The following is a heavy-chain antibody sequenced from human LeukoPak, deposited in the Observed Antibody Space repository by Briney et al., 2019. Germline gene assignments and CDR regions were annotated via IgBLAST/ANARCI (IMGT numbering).Heavy chain of an antibody. CDR3: ARDRTKPVSRRYNWFDP. J-gene: IGHJ5*02. D-gene: IGHD2-8*01. V-gene: IGHV3-48*03. Sequence: PGGSLRLSCAASGFTFSSYEMNWVRQAPGKGLEWVSYISSSGSTIYYADSVKGRFTISRDNAKNSLYLQMNSLRAEDTAVYYCARDRTKPVSRRYNWFDPWGQGTLVTVSS. CDR1: GFTFSSYE. CDR2: ISSSGSTI.